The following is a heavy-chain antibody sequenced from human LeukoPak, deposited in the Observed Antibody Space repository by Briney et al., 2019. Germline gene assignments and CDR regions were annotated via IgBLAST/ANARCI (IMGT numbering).Heavy chain of an antibody. J-gene: IGHJ6*02. CDR1: GYTFTGYY. Sequence: GASVKVSCKASGYTFTGYYMQWVRQAPGQGLEWMGWINPKNGDTKYAQKFQGRVTMTRDTSITTVHMELNRLKSDDTAMYYCVREGSGTEMITYFYGMDVWGQGATVTVSS. V-gene: IGHV1-2*02. D-gene: IGHD3-16*01. CDR3: VREGSGTEMITYFYGMDV. CDR2: INPKNGDT.